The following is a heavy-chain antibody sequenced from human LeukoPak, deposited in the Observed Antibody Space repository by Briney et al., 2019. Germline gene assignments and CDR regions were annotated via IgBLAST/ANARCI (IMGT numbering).Heavy chain of an antibody. D-gene: IGHD1-26*01. V-gene: IGHV3-53*04. CDR3: ARVEKYSGSYFDY. CDR1: GFTVSSNY. CDR2: IYSGGST. J-gene: IGHJ4*02. Sequence: GGSLRLSCAASGFTVSSNYMSWVRQAPGKGLEWVSVIYSGGSTYYADSVKGRFTISRHNSKNTLYLHMNSLRAEDTAVYYCARVEKYSGSYFDYWGQGTLVTVPS.